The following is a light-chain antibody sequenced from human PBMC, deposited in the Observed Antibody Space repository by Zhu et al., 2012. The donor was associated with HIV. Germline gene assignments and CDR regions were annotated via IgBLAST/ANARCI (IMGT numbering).Light chain of an antibody. J-gene: IGKJ4*01. Sequence: DIQLTQSPSFLSASVGDRVTISCRASQGISNYLAWYHQKPGKAPKLLIYAASILQSGVPSRFSGSGSGTEFTLTISSLQPEDFATYYCQHLTIYPTFSGGSKVEMK. CDR1: QGISNY. V-gene: IGKV1-9*01. CDR2: AAS. CDR3: QHLTIYPT.